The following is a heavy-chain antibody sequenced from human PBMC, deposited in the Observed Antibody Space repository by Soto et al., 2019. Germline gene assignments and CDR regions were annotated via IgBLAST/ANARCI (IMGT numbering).Heavy chain of an antibody. J-gene: IGHJ4*02. Sequence: QVQLQQWGAGLLKPSETLSLTCAVHGGSFSGYIWTWIRQPPGKGLQWIGQINHSGSTYYNTSLKSRVSISVHTSNDQFSLELSSVTAADTAVYYCARGLIPGSSYSGGLYYFDSWGQGTLVTVSS. CDR2: INHSGST. CDR3: ARGLIPGSSYSGGLYYFDS. D-gene: IGHD1-26*01. CDR1: GGSFSGYI. V-gene: IGHV4-34*01.